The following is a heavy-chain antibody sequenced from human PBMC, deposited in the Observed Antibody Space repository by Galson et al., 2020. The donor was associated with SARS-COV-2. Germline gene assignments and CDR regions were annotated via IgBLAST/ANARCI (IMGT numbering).Heavy chain of an antibody. J-gene: IGHJ6*02. D-gene: IGHD3-10*01. Sequence: ASVKVSCKASGYTFTSYGISWVRQAPGQGLEWMGWISAYNGNTTYAQKLQGRVTMTTDTSTSTAYMELRSLRSDDTAVYYCARDITMVQGVILYYYYGMDVWGQGTTVTVSS. CDR1: GYTFTSYG. V-gene: IGHV1-18*01. CDR2: ISAYNGNT. CDR3: ARDITMVQGVILYYYYGMDV.